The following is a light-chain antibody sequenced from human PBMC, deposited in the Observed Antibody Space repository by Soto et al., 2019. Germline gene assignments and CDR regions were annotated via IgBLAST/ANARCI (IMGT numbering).Light chain of an antibody. CDR1: SSDVGSYNF. CDR3: SSYTSSSTLTV. V-gene: IGLV2-14*01. J-gene: IGLJ1*01. Sequence: HSALTQPASVSGSPGQSITISCTGTSSDVGSYNFVSWYQQHPGKAPKLMIYDVSHRPSGVSNRFSGSKSGNTASLTISGLQAEDEADYYCSSYTSSSTLTVFGTGTKLTVL. CDR2: DVS.